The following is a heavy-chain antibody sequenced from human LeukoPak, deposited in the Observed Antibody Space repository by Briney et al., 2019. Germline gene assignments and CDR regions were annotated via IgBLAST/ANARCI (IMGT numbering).Heavy chain of an antibody. D-gene: IGHD4-23*01. Sequence: SGPTLVKPTQTLTLTCTFSGFSLSTSGVGVGWIRQPPGKALEWLALIYCDADKSYSPSLKSRLTITKDTSKNQVVLTMTNMDPLDTATYYCAHGDYGGIFDYWGQGTLVTVSS. J-gene: IGHJ4*02. CDR2: IYCDADK. V-gene: IGHV2-5*02. CDR3: AHGDYGGIFDY. CDR1: GFSLSTSGVG.